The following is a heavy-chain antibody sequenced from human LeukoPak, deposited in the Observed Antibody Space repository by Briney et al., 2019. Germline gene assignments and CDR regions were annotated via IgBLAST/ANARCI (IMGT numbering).Heavy chain of an antibody. CDR2: INTNTGNP. CDR1: GYTFTSYA. D-gene: IGHD3-10*01. J-gene: IGHJ5*02. CDR3: ARDGTTLSMVRGVIPTYNWFDP. Sequence: ASVKVSCKASGYTFTSYAMNWVRQAPGQGLEWMGRINTNTGNPTYAQGFTGRFVFSLDTSVSTAYLQISSLKAEDTAVYYCARDGTTLSMVRGVIPTYNWFDPWGQGTLVTVSS. V-gene: IGHV7-4-1*02.